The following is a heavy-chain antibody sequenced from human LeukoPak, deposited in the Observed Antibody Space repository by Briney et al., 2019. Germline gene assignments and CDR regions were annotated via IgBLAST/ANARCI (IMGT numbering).Heavy chain of an antibody. Sequence: PGGSLRLSCAAPGFTFSSYSMNWVRQAPGKGLEWVSAISGSGGSTYYADSVKGRFTISRDNSKNTLYLQMNSLRAEDTAVYYCAKDLDYDILTGTDCWGQGTLVTVSS. CDR1: GFTFSSYS. CDR2: ISGSGGST. V-gene: IGHV3-23*01. J-gene: IGHJ4*02. D-gene: IGHD3-9*01. CDR3: AKDLDYDILTGTDC.